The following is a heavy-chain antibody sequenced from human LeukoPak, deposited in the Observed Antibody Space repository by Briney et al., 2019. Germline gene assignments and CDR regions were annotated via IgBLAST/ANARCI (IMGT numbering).Heavy chain of an antibody. V-gene: IGHV3-9*01. J-gene: IGHJ4*02. CDR1: GFTFDDYA. CDR2: ISWNSGSI. Sequence: GGSLRLSCAASGFTFDDYAMHWVRQAPGKGLEWVSGISWNSGSIGYADSVKGRFTISRDNAKNSLYLQMNSLRAEDTALYYCATSGDFWSGPDYWGQGTLVTVSS. CDR3: ATSGDFWSGPDY. D-gene: IGHD3-3*01.